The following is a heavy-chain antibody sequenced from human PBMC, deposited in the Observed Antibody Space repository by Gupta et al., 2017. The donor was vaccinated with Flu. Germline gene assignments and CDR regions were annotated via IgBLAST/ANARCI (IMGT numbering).Heavy chain of an antibody. D-gene: IGHD2-2*01. CDR3: AALIWRCSSTSCRLDY. V-gene: IGHV1-69*06. Sequence: PGQGLEWMGGIIPIFGTANYAKKFQGRVTITADKSTSTAYMELSSLRSEDTAVYYCAALIWRCSSTSCRLDYWGQGTLVTVSS. CDR2: IIPIFGTA. J-gene: IGHJ4*02.